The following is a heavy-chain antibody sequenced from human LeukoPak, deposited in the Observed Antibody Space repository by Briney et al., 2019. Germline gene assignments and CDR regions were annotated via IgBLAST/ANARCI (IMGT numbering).Heavy chain of an antibody. J-gene: IGHJ4*02. CDR1: GFTFNNYG. D-gene: IGHD6-13*01. V-gene: IGHV3-30*18. CDR3: AKDRETTASGTFDF. CDR2: ISDDGRNK. Sequence: GGSLRLSCAASGFTFNNYGMHYVRQAPGKGLEWVAVISDDGRNKNYADSVKGRFTISRDSSNNTLYLQMNSLRAEDTGVYFCAKDRETTASGTFDFRGQGTLVAVSS.